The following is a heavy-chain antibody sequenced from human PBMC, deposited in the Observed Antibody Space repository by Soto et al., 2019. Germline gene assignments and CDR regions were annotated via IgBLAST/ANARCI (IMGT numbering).Heavy chain of an antibody. CDR3: ARDRTISDYRSSGALGL. V-gene: IGHV3-66*01. CDR1: GFTVSSNY. Sequence: HPGGSLRLSCAASGFTVSSNYMSWVRQAPGKGLEWVSVIYSGGSTYYADSMKGRFTISRDTSKNTVYLQMNSLRAEDTAMYFCARDRTISDYRSSGALGLWXQGTLVTVSS. D-gene: IGHD3-10*01. CDR2: IYSGGST. J-gene: IGHJ4*02.